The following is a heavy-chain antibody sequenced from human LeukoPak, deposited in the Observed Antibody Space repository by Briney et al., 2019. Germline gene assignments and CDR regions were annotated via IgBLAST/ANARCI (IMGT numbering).Heavy chain of an antibody. J-gene: IGHJ4*02. D-gene: IGHD6-19*01. CDR3: AKYNIGWNFGS. CDR2: IKSKTEGGTT. Sequence: GGSPRLSCTASGLTLSTAWMSWVRQAPGKGLEWVGRIKSKTEGGTTDYAAPVKGRFTISIDDSKNTLYLQMNSLTTGDTAVYYCAKYNIGWNFGSWGQGTLVTVSS. CDR1: GLTLSTAW. V-gene: IGHV3-15*01.